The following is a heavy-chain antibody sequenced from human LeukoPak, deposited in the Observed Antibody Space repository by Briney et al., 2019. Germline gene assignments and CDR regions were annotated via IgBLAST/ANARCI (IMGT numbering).Heavy chain of an antibody. J-gene: IGHJ4*02. D-gene: IGHD6-13*01. V-gene: IGHV3-66*01. CDR1: GFTVSTNY. CDR3: ARDIGSSAGFDY. Sequence: PGGSLRLSCAASGFTVSTNYMSCVRQAPGKGLEWVSVIYSDGSTYYADSVKGRFSISRDNSKNTVYLQMNRLRDEDTAVYYCARDIGSSAGFDYWGQGTLVTVSS. CDR2: IYSDGST.